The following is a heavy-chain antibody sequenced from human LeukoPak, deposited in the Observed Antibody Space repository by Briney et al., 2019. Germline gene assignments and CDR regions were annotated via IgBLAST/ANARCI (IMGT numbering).Heavy chain of an antibody. V-gene: IGHV1-69*05. J-gene: IGHJ6*03. CDR3: ARDTTLSRVVTTTTTYHYFYYIDV. Sequence: SVKVSCKASGGTFGSYAITWVRQAPGQGLEWIGGIIPVFGTPNYAQNFRGRVTITTDESTRTAYMELSSLRSEDTAIYYCARDTTLSRVVTTTTTYHYFYYIDVRGKGTTVTISS. CDR1: GGTFGSYA. CDR2: IIPVFGTP. D-gene: IGHD3-22*01.